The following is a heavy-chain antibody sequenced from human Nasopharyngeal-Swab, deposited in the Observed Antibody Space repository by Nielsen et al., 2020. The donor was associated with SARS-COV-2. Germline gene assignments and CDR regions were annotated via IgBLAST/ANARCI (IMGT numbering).Heavy chain of an antibody. CDR2: ISYDGSNK. V-gene: IGHV3-30*18. J-gene: IGHJ4*02. CDR3: AEDATYYDFWSGLFDY. Sequence: LSLTCAASGFTFSSYGMHWVRQAPGKGLEWVAVISYDGSNKYYADSVKGRFTISRDNSKNTLYLQMNSLRAEDTAVYYCAEDATYYDFWSGLFDYWGQGTLVTVSS. D-gene: IGHD3-3*01. CDR1: GFTFSSYG.